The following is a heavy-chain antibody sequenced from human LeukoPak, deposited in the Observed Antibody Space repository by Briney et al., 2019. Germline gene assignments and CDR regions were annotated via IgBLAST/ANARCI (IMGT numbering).Heavy chain of an antibody. CDR1: GGSISSSSYY. CDR2: IYYSGST. D-gene: IGHD3-3*01. J-gene: IGHJ4*02. V-gene: IGHV4-39*01. CDR3: ARLQTYYDFWSGYCSPGRFDY. Sequence: PSETLSLTCTVSGGSISSSSYYWGWIRQPPGKGLEWIGSIYYSGSTYYNPSLKSRVTISVDTSKNQFSLKLSSVTAADTAVYYCARLQTYYDFWSGYCSPGRFDYWGQGTLVTVSS.